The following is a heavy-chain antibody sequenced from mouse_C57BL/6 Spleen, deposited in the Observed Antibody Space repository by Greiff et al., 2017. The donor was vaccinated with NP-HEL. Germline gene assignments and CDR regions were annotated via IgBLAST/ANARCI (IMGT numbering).Heavy chain of an antibody. Sequence: QVQLQQSGAELVKPGASVKLSCKASGYTFTSYWMHWVKQRPGQGLEWLGMIHPNSGSTNYNEKFTSKSTLTVDKSSSTAYMQLSSLTSEDSAVYYCARDDYDPWFAYWGQGTLVTVSA. D-gene: IGHD2-4*01. CDR3: ARDDYDPWFAY. CDR1: GYTFTSYW. V-gene: IGHV1-64*01. J-gene: IGHJ3*01. CDR2: IHPNSGST.